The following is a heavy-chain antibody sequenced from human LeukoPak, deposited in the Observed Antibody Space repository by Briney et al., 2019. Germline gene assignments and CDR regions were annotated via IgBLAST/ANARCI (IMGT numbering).Heavy chain of an antibody. D-gene: IGHD5-18*01. CDR1: GYTFTGYY. Sequence: ASVKVSCKASGYTFTGYYMHWVRQAPGQGLEWMGWINPNSGGINYAQRFQGRVAMTRDTSITTAYMELSSLRSDDTAVYYCARGPFRNVGTAMVASRFDPWGQGTLVTVSS. V-gene: IGHV1-2*02. J-gene: IGHJ5*02. CDR2: INPNSGGI. CDR3: ARGPFRNVGTAMVASRFDP.